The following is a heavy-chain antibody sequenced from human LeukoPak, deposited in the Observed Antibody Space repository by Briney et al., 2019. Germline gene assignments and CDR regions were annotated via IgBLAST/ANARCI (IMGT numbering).Heavy chain of an antibody. V-gene: IGHV3-23*01. Sequence: GGSLRLSCAASGFTFSSYAMSWVRQAPGKGLEWVSAISGSGGSTYYADSVKGRFTISRDNPKNTLYLQMNSLRAEDTAVYYCAKITVAGTYYYYYYMDVWGKGTTVTVSS. CDR1: GFTFSSYA. CDR2: ISGSGGST. CDR3: AKITVAGTYYYYYYMDV. D-gene: IGHD6-19*01. J-gene: IGHJ6*03.